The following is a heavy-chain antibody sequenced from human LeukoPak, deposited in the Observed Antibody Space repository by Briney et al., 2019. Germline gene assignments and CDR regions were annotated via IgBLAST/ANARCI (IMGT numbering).Heavy chain of an antibody. Sequence: PSETLSLTCTVSGGSISSSSYYWGWIRQPPGKGLEWIGSIYYSGSTYYNPSLKSRVTISVDTSKNQFSLKLSSVTAADTAVYYCARTPSYDSSGYPAYYFDYWGQGTLVTVSS. CDR1: GGSISSSSYY. D-gene: IGHD3-22*01. V-gene: IGHV4-39*07. CDR3: ARTPSYDSSGYPAYYFDY. J-gene: IGHJ4*02. CDR2: IYYSGST.